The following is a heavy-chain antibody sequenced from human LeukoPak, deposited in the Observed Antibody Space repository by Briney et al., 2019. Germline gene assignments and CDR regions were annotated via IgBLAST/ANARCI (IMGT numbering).Heavy chain of an antibody. V-gene: IGHV4-39*01. CDR3: ARQPDTAMALDY. Sequence: PSETPSLTCTVSGGSISSSGYYWGWIRQPPGKGLEWIGSIYYSGSTYYNPSLRSRVTISVDTSKNQFSLKLSSVTAADTAVYYCARQPDTAMALDYWGQGTLVTVSS. D-gene: IGHD5-18*01. J-gene: IGHJ4*02. CDR2: IYYSGST. CDR1: GGSISSSGYY.